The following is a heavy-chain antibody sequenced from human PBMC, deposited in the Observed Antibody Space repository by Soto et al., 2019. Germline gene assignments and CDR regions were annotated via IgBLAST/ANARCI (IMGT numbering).Heavy chain of an antibody. D-gene: IGHD1-26*01. Sequence: ASVKVSCKASGYTFTSYDINWVRQATGQGLEWMGWMNPNSGNTGYAQKFQGRVTMTRNTSISTAYMELSSLRSEDTAVYYCARGGIVGGYYYYGMDVWGQGTTVTSP. CDR1: GYTFTSYD. J-gene: IGHJ6*02. V-gene: IGHV1-8*01. CDR3: ARGGIVGGYYYYGMDV. CDR2: MNPNSGNT.